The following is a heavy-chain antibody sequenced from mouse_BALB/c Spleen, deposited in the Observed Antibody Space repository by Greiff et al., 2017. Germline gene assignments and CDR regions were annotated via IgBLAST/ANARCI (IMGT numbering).Heavy chain of an antibody. V-gene: IGHV5-6-3*01. CDR3: AREENYYGSSAWFAY. Sequence: VQLKESGGGLVQPGGSLKLSCAASGFTFSSYGMSWVRQTPDKRLELVATINSNGGSTYYPDSVKGRFTISRDNAKNTLYLQMSSLKSEDTAMYYCAREENYYGSSAWFAYWGQGTLVTVSA. D-gene: IGHD1-1*01. CDR2: INSNGGST. J-gene: IGHJ3*01. CDR1: GFTFSSYG.